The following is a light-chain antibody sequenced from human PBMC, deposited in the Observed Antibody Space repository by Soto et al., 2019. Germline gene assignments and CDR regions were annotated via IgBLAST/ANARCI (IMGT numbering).Light chain of an antibody. Sequence: QSALTQPASVSGSPGQSITISCTGTSSDVGGYIYVSWYQRHPGKAPKLMIYGVSNRPSGVSNRFSGSKSGNTASLTISGLQAEDEADYYCSSYTSNTTPFVFGTGTKLTVL. CDR3: SSYTSNTTPFV. V-gene: IGLV2-14*01. J-gene: IGLJ1*01. CDR2: GVS. CDR1: SSDVGGYIY.